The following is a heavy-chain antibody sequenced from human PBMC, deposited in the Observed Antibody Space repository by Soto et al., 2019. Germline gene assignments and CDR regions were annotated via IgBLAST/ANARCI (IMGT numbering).Heavy chain of an antibody. V-gene: IGHV4-30-4*02. D-gene: IGHD2-15*01. J-gene: IGHJ6*03. CDR2: IYYSGST. CDR1: GGSISSGDYY. CDR3: ARTNCSGGSCYLGAYYYYYMDV. Sequence: SETLSLTCTVSGGSISSGDYYWGWIRQPPGKGLEWIGYIYYSGSTYYNPSLKSRVTISVDTSKNQFSLKLISVTAADTAVYYCARTNCSGGSCYLGAYYYYYMDVWGKGTTVTVSS.